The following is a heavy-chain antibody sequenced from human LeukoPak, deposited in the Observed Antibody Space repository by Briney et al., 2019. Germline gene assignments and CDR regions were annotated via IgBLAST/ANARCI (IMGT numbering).Heavy chain of an antibody. J-gene: IGHJ5*02. Sequence: SETLSLTCAVSGYSISSGYYWGWIRQPPGKGLEWIGSIYHSGSTYYNPSLKSRVTISVDTSKNHSSLKLTSVTAADTAVYYCARTTVTNNWFDPWGQGTLVTVSS. D-gene: IGHD4-11*01. CDR2: IYHSGST. CDR3: ARTTVTNNWFDP. V-gene: IGHV4-38-2*01. CDR1: GYSISSGYY.